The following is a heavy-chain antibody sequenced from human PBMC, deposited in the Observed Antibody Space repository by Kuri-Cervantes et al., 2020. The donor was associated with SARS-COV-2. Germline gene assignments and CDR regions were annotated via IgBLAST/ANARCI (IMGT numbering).Heavy chain of an antibody. D-gene: IGHD2-21*01. V-gene: IGHV1-2*04. Sequence: ASVKVSCKASGYTFTGYYMHWVRQAPGQGLEWMGWINPNSGGTNYAQKFQGWVTMTRDTSISTAYMELSRLRSDDTAVYYCARGIGDMANFSNCVDPWGQGTLVTVSS. CDR1: GYTFTGYY. CDR2: INPNSGGT. J-gene: IGHJ5*02. CDR3: ARGIGDMANFSNCVDP.